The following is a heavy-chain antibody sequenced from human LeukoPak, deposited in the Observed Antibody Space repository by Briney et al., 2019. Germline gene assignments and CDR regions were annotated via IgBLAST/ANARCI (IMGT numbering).Heavy chain of an antibody. J-gene: IGHJ3*02. CDR2: ISGSGGST. Sequence: GGSLRLSCAASGFTFSSYAMSWVRQAPGKGLEWVPAISGSGGSTYYTDSVKGRFTISRDNSKNTLYLQMNSLRAEDTAVYYCARRVVAPLDDAFDIWGQGTMVTVSS. D-gene: IGHD2-15*01. V-gene: IGHV3-23*01. CDR3: ARRVVAPLDDAFDI. CDR1: GFTFSSYA.